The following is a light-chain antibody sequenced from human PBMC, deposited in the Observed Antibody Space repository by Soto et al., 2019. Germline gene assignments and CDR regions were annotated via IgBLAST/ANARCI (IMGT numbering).Light chain of an antibody. Sequence: QSALTQPPSASGSPGQSVTISCTGTSSDVGGYNYVSWYQQHPGKAPKLMIYEVSNRPSGVSDRFSGSKSANTASLTISGLQAEDEADYYCSSYTSSSTVVFGGGTKLTVL. CDR2: EVS. V-gene: IGLV2-14*01. CDR3: SSYTSSSTVV. CDR1: SSDVGGYNY. J-gene: IGLJ2*01.